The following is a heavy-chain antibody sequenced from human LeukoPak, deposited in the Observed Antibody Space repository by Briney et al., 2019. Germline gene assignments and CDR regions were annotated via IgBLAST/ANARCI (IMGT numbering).Heavy chain of an antibody. J-gene: IGHJ4*02. V-gene: IGHV4-38-2*01. Sequence: SETLSLTCAVSGYSISSGYYWGWIRQPPGKGLEWIGSIYHSGSTYYNPSLKSRVTISVDTSKNQFSLKLSSVTAADTAVYYCARQAGGYCSSTSCNRACFDYWGQGTLVTVSS. D-gene: IGHD2-2*03. CDR1: GYSISSGYY. CDR2: IYHSGST. CDR3: ARQAGGYCSSTSCNRACFDY.